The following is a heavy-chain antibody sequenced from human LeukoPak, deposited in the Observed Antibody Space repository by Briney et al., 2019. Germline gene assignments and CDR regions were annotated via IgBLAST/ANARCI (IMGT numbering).Heavy chain of an antibody. D-gene: IGHD1-7*01. J-gene: IGHJ3*02. V-gene: IGHV4-34*01. CDR3: ARQLRRRGGAFDI. CDR2: INHSGST. CDR1: GGSFSGYY. Sequence: NPSETLSLTCAVYGGSFSGYYWSWIRQPPGKGLEWIGEINHSGSTNYNPSLKSRVTISVETSKNQFSLKLSSVTAADTAVYYCARQLRRRGGAFDIWGQGTMVTVSS.